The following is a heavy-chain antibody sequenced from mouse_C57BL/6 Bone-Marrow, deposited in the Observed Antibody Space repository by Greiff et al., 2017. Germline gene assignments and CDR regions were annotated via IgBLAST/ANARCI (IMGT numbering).Heavy chain of an antibody. J-gene: IGHJ3*01. V-gene: IGHV1-18*01. CDR3: ARGYYGSSYESAWFAY. Sequence: VHVKQSGPELVKPGASVKIPCKASGYTFTDYNMDWVKQSHGKSLEWIGDINPNNGGTIYNQKFKGKATLTVDKSSSTAYMELRSLTSEDTAVYYCARGYYGSSYESAWFAYWGQGTLVTVSA. CDR1: GYTFTDYN. D-gene: IGHD1-1*01. CDR2: INPNNGGT.